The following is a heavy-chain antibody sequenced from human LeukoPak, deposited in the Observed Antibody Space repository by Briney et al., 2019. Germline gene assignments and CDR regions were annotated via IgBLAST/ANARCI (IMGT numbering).Heavy chain of an antibody. CDR1: GFSFSSHW. CDR2: ISGSGGST. Sequence: PGGSLRLSCAASGFSFSSHWVHWVRQAPGKGLEWVSAISGSGGSTYYADSVKGRFTISRDNSKNTLYLQMNSLRAEDTAVYYCAKDSPPNVDTAMADFDYWGQGTMVTVSS. V-gene: IGHV3-23*01. CDR3: AKDSPPNVDTAMADFDY. J-gene: IGHJ4*03. D-gene: IGHD5-18*01.